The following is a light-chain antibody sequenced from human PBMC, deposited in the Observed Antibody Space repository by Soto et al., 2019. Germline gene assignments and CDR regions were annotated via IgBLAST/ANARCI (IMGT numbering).Light chain of an antibody. J-gene: IGKJ2*01. CDR1: QAVSKS. CDR3: QHYNSAPRT. CDR2: AAS. V-gene: IGKV1-27*01. Sequence: DIQMTQSPSSLSASVGDRVTITCRASQAVSKSLAWYQQKPGKVPKLLIYAASTLQSGVPSRFSGSGSGTDFTLTISSLQPEDGATYYCQHYNSAPRTFGQGTKLEIK.